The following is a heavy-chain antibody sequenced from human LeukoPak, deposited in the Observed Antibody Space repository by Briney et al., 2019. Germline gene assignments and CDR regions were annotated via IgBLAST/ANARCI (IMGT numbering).Heavy chain of an antibody. J-gene: IGHJ4*02. Sequence: PSETLSLTCGVSGGSISSTNWWTWVRQPPGEGLEWIGEVHLSGRTNYNPSLESRVTMSVDMSENHISLKLTSVTAADTAVYYCAREGGPYRPPDYSGQGTLVTVSS. CDR3: AREGGPYRPPDY. CDR1: GGSISSTNW. CDR2: VHLSGRT. V-gene: IGHV4-4*02.